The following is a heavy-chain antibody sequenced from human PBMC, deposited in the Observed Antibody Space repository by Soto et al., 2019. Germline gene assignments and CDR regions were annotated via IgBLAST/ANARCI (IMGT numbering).Heavy chain of an antibody. V-gene: IGHV3-7*03. D-gene: IGHD5-18*01. Sequence: GGSLKLSRAAWGFTFSSYWMSWVRQDPGKGLEWVANIKQYGREKYYVDSVKGRFTISRDNAKNSLYLQMNSLRAEDTAVYYRAREPRGYSYVPARYPHHWGDRTLIPDSP. J-gene: IGHJ4*03. CDR2: IKQYGREK. CDR1: GFTFSSYW. CDR3: AREPRGYSYVPARYPHH.